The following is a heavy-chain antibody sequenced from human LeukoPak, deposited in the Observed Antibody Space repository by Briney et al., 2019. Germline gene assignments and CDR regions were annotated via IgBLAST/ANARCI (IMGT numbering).Heavy chain of an antibody. Sequence: NPSETLSLTCTVSGGSISSYYWGWIRQPPGKGLEWIGSIYYSGSTYYNPSLKSRVTISVDTSKNQFSLKLSSVTAADTAVYYCASDDCSSTSCYGRGAYWGQGTLVTVSS. CDR1: GGSISSYY. V-gene: IGHV4-39*01. J-gene: IGHJ4*02. CDR2: IYYSGST. D-gene: IGHD2-2*01. CDR3: ASDDCSSTSCYGRGAY.